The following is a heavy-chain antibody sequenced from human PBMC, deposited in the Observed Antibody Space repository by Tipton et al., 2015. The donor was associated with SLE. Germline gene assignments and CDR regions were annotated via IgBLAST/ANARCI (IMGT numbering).Heavy chain of an antibody. CDR2: ISINWNT. CDR1: GYSITGGYH. Sequence: TLSLTCAVSGYSITGGYHWGWIRQPAGKGLEWIGRISINWNTNFNPSLRSRVSMSVDTARNQFSLKLISVTAADTGVYYCARDDTTWGGNNWFDLWGQGILVTVSS. D-gene: IGHD3-16*01. V-gene: IGHV4-61*02. J-gene: IGHJ5*02. CDR3: ARDDTTWGGNNWFDL.